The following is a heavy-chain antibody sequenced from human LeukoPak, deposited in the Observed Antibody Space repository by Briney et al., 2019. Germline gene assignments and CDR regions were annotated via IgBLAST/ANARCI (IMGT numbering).Heavy chain of an antibody. J-gene: IGHJ3*02. CDR3: ARQRDPDDYVWGSYRLGESFGI. Sequence: SSETLSLTCAVYGGSFSGYYWSWIRQPPGKGLEWIGEINHSGSTNYNPSLKSRVTISVDTSKNQFSLKLSSVTAADTAVYYCARQRDPDDYVWGSYRLGESFGIWGQGTMVTVSS. CDR1: GGSFSGYY. CDR2: INHSGST. D-gene: IGHD3-16*02. V-gene: IGHV4-34*01.